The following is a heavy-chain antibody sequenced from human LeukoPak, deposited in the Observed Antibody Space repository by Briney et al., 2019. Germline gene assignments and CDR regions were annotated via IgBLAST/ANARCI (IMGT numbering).Heavy chain of an antibody. J-gene: IGHJ4*02. CDR1: GGSISSSSYY. CDR2: IYYSGST. D-gene: IGHD5-24*01. CDR3: ARGGNRDGYT. Sequence: PSETLSLTCTVSGGSISSSSYYWGWIRQPPGKGLEWIGSIYYSGSTYYNPSLKSRVTISVDTSKNQFSLKLSSVTAADTAVYYCARGGNRDGYTWGRGTLVTVSS. V-gene: IGHV4-39*07.